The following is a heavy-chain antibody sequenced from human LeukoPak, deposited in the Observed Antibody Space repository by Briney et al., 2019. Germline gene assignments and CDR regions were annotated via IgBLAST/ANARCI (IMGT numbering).Heavy chain of an antibody. CDR3: ARAPWIAAAGTYYYYYMDV. Sequence: SETLSLTCTVSGGSFSSYYWSWLRQPAGKGLEWLGRIYTSGSTNYNPSLKSRVTMSVDTSKNQFSLKLSSVTAADTAVYYCARAPWIAAAGTYYYYYMDVWGKGTTVTVSS. V-gene: IGHV4-4*07. CDR2: IYTSGST. D-gene: IGHD6-13*01. J-gene: IGHJ6*03. CDR1: GGSFSSYY.